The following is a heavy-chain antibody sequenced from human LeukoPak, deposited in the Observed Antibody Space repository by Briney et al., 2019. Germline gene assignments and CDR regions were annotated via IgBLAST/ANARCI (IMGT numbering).Heavy chain of an antibody. D-gene: IGHD6-19*01. J-gene: IGHJ2*01. CDR3: ARAGYSSGWNDWYFDL. CDR1: GGSISSSSYY. Sequence: SETLSLTCTVSGGSISSSSYYWGWIRQPPGKGLEWIGSIYYSGSTYYNPSLKSRVTISVDTSKNQFSLKLSSVTAADTAVYYCARAGYSSGWNDWYFDLWGRGTLVTVSS. V-gene: IGHV4-39*07. CDR2: IYYSGST.